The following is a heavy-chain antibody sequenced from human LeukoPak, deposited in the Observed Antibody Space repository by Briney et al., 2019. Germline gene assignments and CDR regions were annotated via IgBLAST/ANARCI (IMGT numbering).Heavy chain of an antibody. V-gene: IGHV3-23*01. CDR3: AKGSGSGWYGWFAT. J-gene: IGHJ5*02. Sequence: GSPRPSSAASRFTLSGYVITSVRRAPGPRLGGVCSIDASGGSTYYADSVKGRFTISRDNSKNTFFLQMNTLRAADTAVYYCAKGSGSGWYGWFATWGQGTLVTVSS. CDR1: RFTLSGYV. D-gene: IGHD6-19*01. CDR2: IDASGGST.